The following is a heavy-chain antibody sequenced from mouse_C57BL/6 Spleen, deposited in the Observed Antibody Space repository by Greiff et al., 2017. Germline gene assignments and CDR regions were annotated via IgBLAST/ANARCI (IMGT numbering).Heavy chain of an antibody. V-gene: IGHV1-82*01. CDR2: IYPGDGDT. CDR3: ARKVLRYSGAMDY. Sequence: QVQLQQSGPELVKPGASVKISCKASGYAFSSSWMNWVKQRPGKGLEWIGRIYPGDGDTNYNGKFKGKATLTADKSSSTAYMQLSSLTSEDSAVYFCARKVLRYSGAMDYWGQGTSVTVSS. D-gene: IGHD1-1*01. CDR1: GYAFSSSW. J-gene: IGHJ4*01.